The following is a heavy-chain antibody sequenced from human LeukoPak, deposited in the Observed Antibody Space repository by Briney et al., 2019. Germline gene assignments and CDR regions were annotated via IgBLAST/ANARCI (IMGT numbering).Heavy chain of an antibody. CDR2: IDPSDSET. Sequence: GESLKISCKASGYSFTSYWIGWVRQMPEKGLEWMGIIDPSDSETRYTPSFQGQATISVDKSLTTADLQWNSLKASDTAMYYCARQTAMGRSGDYWGQGTLVTVSS. CDR3: ARQTAMGRSGDY. V-gene: IGHV5-51*01. D-gene: IGHD5-18*01. J-gene: IGHJ4*02. CDR1: GYSFTSYW.